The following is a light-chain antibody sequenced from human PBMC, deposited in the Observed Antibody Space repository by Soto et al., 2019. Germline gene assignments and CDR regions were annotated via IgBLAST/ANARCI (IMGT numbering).Light chain of an antibody. J-gene: IGLJ2*01. CDR1: NIGSKN. Sequence: SYELTQPLSVSVALGQTARITCGGNNIGSKNVHWYQQKPGQAPVPVIYRDSNRPSGIPERFSGSNSGNTATLTINRAQVGDEADYYCQVWDSSTVFGGGTKLTVL. CDR2: RDS. CDR3: QVWDSSTV. V-gene: IGLV3-9*01.